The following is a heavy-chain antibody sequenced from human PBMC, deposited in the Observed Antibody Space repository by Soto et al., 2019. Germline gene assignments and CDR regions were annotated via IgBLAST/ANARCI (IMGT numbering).Heavy chain of an antibody. D-gene: IGHD2-15*01. V-gene: IGHV3-30*18. CDR2: ISYDGSNK. CDR3: AKDRPPLGYCSGGSCYSYFDY. Sequence: QVQLVESGGGVVQPGRSLRLSCAASGFTFSSYGMHWVRQAPGKGLEWVAVISYDGSNKYYADSVKGRFTISRDNSKNTLYLQMNSLRAEDTAVYYCAKDRPPLGYCSGGSCYSYFDYWGQGTLVTVSS. J-gene: IGHJ4*02. CDR1: GFTFSSYG.